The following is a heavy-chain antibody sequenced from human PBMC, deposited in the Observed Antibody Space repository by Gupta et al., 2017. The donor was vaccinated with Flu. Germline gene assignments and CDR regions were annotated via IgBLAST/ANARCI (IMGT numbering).Heavy chain of an antibody. V-gene: IGHV4-34*01. J-gene: IGHJ4*02. Sequence: IGEINHSGSTNYNPSLKSRVTISVDTSKNQFSLKLSSVTAADTAVYYCAREGTTMATYYFDYWGQGTLVTVSS. CDR2: INHSGST. CDR3: AREGTTMATYYFDY. D-gene: IGHD5-18*01.